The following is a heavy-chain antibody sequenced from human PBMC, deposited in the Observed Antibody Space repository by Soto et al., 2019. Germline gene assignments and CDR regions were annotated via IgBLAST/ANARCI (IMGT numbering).Heavy chain of an antibody. Sequence: EVQLVESGGGLAQPGGSLRLSCVGSGFIFSTYWMSWVRQAPGKGPEWVANIKQDGSENQYVDSVRGRCTISRDNGKNSLYLQMNSLRVEDTAVYYCAICGTDICYAFDYWGQGTLVTVS. CDR2: IKQDGSEN. CDR1: GFIFSTYW. V-gene: IGHV3-7*03. J-gene: IGHJ4*02. D-gene: IGHD2-15*01. CDR3: AICGTDICYAFDY.